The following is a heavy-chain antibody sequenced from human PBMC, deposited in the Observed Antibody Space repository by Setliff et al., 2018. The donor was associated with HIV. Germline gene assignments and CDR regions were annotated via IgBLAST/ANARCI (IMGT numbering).Heavy chain of an antibody. CDR2: MYYRGTT. CDR3: ARQGLTMNRGVPAPILYYFDY. V-gene: IGHV4-39*01. J-gene: IGHJ4*02. Sequence: SETLSLTCTVSGGSIVSSSYYWGWIRQPPGKGLEWFGTMYYRGTTYNNPSLKSRVTFSADTSKNQFSLNLNSVTATDTAVYYCARQGLTMNRGVPAPILYYFDYWGPGILVTVSS. D-gene: IGHD3-10*01. CDR1: GGSIVSSSYY.